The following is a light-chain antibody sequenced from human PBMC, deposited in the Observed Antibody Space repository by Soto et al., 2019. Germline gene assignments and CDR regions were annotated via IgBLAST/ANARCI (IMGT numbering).Light chain of an antibody. J-gene: IGKJ5*01. CDR3: QQNYNTAT. CDR1: QSISNY. Sequence: DIQMTQSPASLSASVGDRFTITFRASQSISNYLNWYQQRPGKAPKVLIYAASTLQSGVPSRFSGSGSGTEFTLAISRLQPEDFATYYCQQNYNTATFGQGTRLEI. CDR2: AAS. V-gene: IGKV1-39*01.